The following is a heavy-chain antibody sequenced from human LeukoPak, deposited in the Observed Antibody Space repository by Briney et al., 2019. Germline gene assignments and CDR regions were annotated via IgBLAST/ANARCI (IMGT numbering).Heavy chain of an antibody. CDR2: TSGSGAYT. CDR3: AKGSSLGYSSSWYLNS. Sequence: GGSLRLSCAASGFTFSSYGMNWVRLAPGKGLEWISATSGSGAYTYYADSVKGRFTISRDNSKDTLYLQMNSLKVDDTALYYCAKGSSLGYSSSWYLNSWGQGTLVTVSS. D-gene: IGHD6-13*01. J-gene: IGHJ4*02. V-gene: IGHV3-23*01. CDR1: GFTFSSYG.